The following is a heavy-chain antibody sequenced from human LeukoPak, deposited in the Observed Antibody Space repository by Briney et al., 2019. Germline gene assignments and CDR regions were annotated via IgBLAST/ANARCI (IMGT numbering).Heavy chain of an antibody. CDR3: ARLYGDYYYYMDV. CDR1: GYTFTGYY. D-gene: IGHD4-17*01. CDR2: INPNSGGT. V-gene: IGHV1-2*02. J-gene: IGHJ6*03. Sequence: ASVKVSCKASGYTFTGYYMHWVRQAPGQGLEWMGWINPNSGGTNYAQKFQGRVTMTRDTSISTAYMELSRLRSDDTAVYYCARLYGDYYYYMDVWGKGTTVTVSS.